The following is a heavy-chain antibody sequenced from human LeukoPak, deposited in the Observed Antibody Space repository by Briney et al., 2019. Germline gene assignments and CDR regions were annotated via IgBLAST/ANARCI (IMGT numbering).Heavy chain of an antibody. Sequence: PSETLSLTCAVSGYSISSGYYWGWIRQPPGKGLEWIGSIYHSGSTYYNPSLKSRVTISVDTSKNQFSLKLSSVTAADTAVYYCARDSSSWYWFDPWGQGTLVTVSS. CDR1: GYSISSGYY. J-gene: IGHJ5*02. CDR3: ARDSSSWYWFDP. D-gene: IGHD6-13*01. V-gene: IGHV4-38-2*02. CDR2: IYHSGST.